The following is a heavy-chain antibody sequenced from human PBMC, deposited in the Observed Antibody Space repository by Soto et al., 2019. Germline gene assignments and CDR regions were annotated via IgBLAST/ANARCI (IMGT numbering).Heavy chain of an antibody. J-gene: IGHJ6*02. CDR1: GYSFTSYW. CDR2: IYPGDSDT. Sequence: PGESLKISCKGSGYSFTSYWIGLVRQMPGKGLEWMGIIYPGDSDTRYSPSFQGQVTISADKSINTAYLQWSSLKASDTAMYYCARGDYDILTGSYKSYYGMDVWGQGTTVTVSS. D-gene: IGHD3-9*01. CDR3: ARGDYDILTGSYKSYYGMDV. V-gene: IGHV5-51*01.